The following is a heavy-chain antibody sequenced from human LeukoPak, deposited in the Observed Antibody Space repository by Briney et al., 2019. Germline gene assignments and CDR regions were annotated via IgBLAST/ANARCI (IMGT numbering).Heavy chain of an antibody. CDR3: ARDGDWNGRRAEWVGY. D-gene: IGHD1-1*01. Sequence: GASVKVSCKASGYTFTSYGISWVRPAPGQGLEWMGWISAYNGNTNYAQKLQGRVTMTTDTSTSTAYMELRSLRSDDTAVYYCARDGDWNGRRAEWVGYWGQGTLVTVSS. J-gene: IGHJ4*02. CDR2: ISAYNGNT. CDR1: GYTFTSYG. V-gene: IGHV1-18*01.